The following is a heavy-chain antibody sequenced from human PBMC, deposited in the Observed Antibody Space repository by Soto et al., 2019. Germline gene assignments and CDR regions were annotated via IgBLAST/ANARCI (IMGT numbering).Heavy chain of an antibody. D-gene: IGHD6-19*01. CDR1: GGTISTHA. CDR3: ARPKGSYSSGYYYFDY. Sequence: GASVKASCTNSGGTISTHAIYWVRQAKRKGLEWMGAIIPLFGTADYAQKFQGRVTITADESTSTAYMELSSLRSEDTAVYYCARPKGSYSSGYYYFDYWGQGTLVTVSS. V-gene: IGHV1-69*13. J-gene: IGHJ4*02. CDR2: IIPLFGTA.